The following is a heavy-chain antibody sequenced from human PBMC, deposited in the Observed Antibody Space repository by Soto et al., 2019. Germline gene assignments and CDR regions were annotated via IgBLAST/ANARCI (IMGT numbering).Heavy chain of an antibody. CDR1: GFTFSSYS. Sequence: GGSLRLSCAASGFTFSSYSMNWVRQAPGKGLEWVSSISSSSSYIYYADSVKGRFTISRANANNSLYLQMNSMRAEDTAVYYCARDLAYYDSSGLGGGFDYWGQGTLVTVSS. J-gene: IGHJ4*02. D-gene: IGHD3-22*01. V-gene: IGHV3-21*01. CDR3: ARDLAYYDSSGLGGGFDY. CDR2: ISSSSSYI.